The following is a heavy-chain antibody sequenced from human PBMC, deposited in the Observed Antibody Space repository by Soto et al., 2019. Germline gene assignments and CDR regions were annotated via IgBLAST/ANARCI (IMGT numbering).Heavy chain of an antibody. D-gene: IGHD2-15*01. J-gene: IGHJ3*02. CDR3: ARDCSGGSWPVHDAFDI. Sequence: SVKVSCKASGGTFSSYAISWVRQAPGQGLEWMGGIIPIFGKANYAQKFQGRVTITADESTSTAYMELSSLRSEDTAVYYCARDCSGGSWPVHDAFDIWGQGTMVTVSS. V-gene: IGHV1-69*13. CDR2: IIPIFGKA. CDR1: GGTFSSYA.